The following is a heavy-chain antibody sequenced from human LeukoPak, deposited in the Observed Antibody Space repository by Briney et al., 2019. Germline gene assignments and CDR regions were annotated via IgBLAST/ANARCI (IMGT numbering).Heavy chain of an antibody. D-gene: IGHD6-19*01. Sequence: QPGGSLRLSCAASGFIFSRYDMSWVRQAPGKGLEWVSGISGSGGSTYYADSVKGRFTISRDNFKNTLYLQMNSLRGEDTAVYYCAKTIAVAGGWFDPWGQGTLVTVSS. J-gene: IGHJ5*02. CDR1: GFIFSRYD. V-gene: IGHV3-23*01. CDR2: ISGSGGST. CDR3: AKTIAVAGGWFDP.